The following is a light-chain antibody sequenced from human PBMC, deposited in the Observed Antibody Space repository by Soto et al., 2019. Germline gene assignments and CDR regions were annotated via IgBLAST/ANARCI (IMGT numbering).Light chain of an antibody. J-gene: IGLJ2*01. Sequence: QSALTQPASVSGSPGQSITISCTGTSSDVGSSNLVSWYQQHPGKAPKLMIYEGSKRPSGVSNRFSGSKSGNTASLTISGVQAEEEADYYCCSYAGSSTDVVFGGGTKLTVL. CDR1: SSDVGSSNL. CDR3: CSYAGSSTDVV. CDR2: EGS. V-gene: IGLV2-23*01.